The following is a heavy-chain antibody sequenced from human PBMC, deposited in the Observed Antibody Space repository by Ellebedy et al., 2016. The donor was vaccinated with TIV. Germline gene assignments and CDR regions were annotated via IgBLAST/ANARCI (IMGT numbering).Heavy chain of an antibody. CDR3: VRDRFAFDI. CDR2: ISTNSAKT. J-gene: IGHJ3*02. Sequence: ASVKVSXXASGYTFTTSGITWVRQAPGQGLEWMGWISTNSAKTIYAQNLQGRVTMTTDTSTSTAYMELRSLRSDDTAVYYCVRDRFAFDIWGQGTMVTVSS. D-gene: IGHD3-3*01. V-gene: IGHV1-18*01. CDR1: GYTFTTSG.